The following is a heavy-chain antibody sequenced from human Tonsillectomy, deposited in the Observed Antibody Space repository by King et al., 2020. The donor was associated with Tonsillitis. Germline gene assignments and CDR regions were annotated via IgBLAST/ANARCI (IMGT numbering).Heavy chain of an antibody. J-gene: IGHJ6*02. CDR2: IDPSDSYT. CDR3: TKQGGAYYYDKMFGMDV. D-gene: IGHD3-22*01. Sequence: QLVQSGAEVKKPGESLRLSCEASGYTFTNSWISWVRQMPGKGLEWMGRIDPSDSYTTYSPSVQGHVTISVDKSSSTAYLQWNSLRASDTAIYYCTKQGGAYYYDKMFGMDVWGQGTPVAVS. V-gene: IGHV5-10-1*01. CDR1: GYTFTNSW.